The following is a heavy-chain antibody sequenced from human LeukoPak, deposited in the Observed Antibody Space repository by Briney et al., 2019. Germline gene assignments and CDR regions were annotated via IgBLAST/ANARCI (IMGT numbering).Heavy chain of an antibody. J-gene: IGHJ6*03. D-gene: IGHD3-16*02. CDR1: GFTFSSYE. Sequence: GGSLRLSCAASGFTFSSYEMNWVRQAPGKGLEWVSYISSSGSTIYYADSVKGRFTISRDNAKNSLYLQMNSLRAEDTAVYYCARATLYLDYYMDVWGKGTTVTISS. V-gene: IGHV3-48*03. CDR2: ISSSGSTI. CDR3: ARATLYLDYYMDV.